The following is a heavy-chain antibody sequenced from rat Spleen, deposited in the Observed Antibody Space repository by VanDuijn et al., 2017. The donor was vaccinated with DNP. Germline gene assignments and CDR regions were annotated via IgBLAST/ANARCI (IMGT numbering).Heavy chain of an antibody. CDR3: ASRPPPTRGPFDY. CDR2: ISYDGSST. CDR1: GFTFSDYN. Sequence: EVQLVESGGGLVQPGRSLKLSCAASGFTFSDYNMAWVRQAPKKGLEWVATISYDGSSTYYRDSVKGRFTISRDNAKSTLYLQMDSLRSEDTATYYCASRPPPTRGPFDYWGQGVMVTVSS. J-gene: IGHJ2*01. V-gene: IGHV5-7*01. D-gene: IGHD1-4*01.